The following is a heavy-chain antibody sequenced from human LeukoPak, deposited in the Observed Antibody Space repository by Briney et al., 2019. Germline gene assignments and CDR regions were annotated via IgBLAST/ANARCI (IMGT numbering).Heavy chain of an antibody. CDR1: GVSIGTYY. J-gene: IGHJ4*02. CDR2: IYYIGTT. V-gene: IGHV4-59*08. CDR3: ARHGTGSDDPWASYFDY. D-gene: IGHD3-10*01. Sequence: SETLSLTCTVSGVSIGTYYWSWIRQSPEKGLEWIGYIYYIGTTNYNPSLKNRVTMSVQRSNNQFSLKLNSMTAADTAVYYCARHGTGSDDPWASYFDYWGQGALVTVSS.